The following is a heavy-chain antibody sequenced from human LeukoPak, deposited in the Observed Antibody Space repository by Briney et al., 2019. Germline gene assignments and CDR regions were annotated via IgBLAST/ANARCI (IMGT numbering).Heavy chain of an antibody. CDR2: TYYSGNT. D-gene: IGHD4-17*01. CDR3: ARLGTNYGDYRFAF. Sequence: SETLSLTCTVSGDSVSIYYWSWIRQPPGKGLEWIGYTYYSGNTNYNPSLKSRVTISVDTSKNQFSLELSSVTAADTAVYYCARLGTNYGDYRFAFWGQGTLVTVSS. V-gene: IGHV4-59*02. CDR1: GDSVSIYY. J-gene: IGHJ4*02.